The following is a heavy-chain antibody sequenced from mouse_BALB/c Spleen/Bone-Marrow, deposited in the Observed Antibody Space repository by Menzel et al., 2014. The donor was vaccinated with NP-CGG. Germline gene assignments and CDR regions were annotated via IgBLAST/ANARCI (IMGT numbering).Heavy chain of an antibody. Sequence: VQLKQSGGGLVQPGGSLRLSCATSGFTFTDYYMNWVRQPPGKALEWLGFIRNKANGYTTEYSASVKGRFTISRDNSKNILYLQMNTLRADDSATYYCARDKGRVFFDYWGQGTTLTVSS. CDR1: GFTFTDYY. CDR2: IRNKANGYTT. CDR3: ARDKGRVFFDY. J-gene: IGHJ2*01. V-gene: IGHV7-3*02.